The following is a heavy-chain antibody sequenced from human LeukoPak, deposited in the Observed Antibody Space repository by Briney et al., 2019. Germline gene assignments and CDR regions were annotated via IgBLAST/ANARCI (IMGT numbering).Heavy chain of an antibody. J-gene: IGHJ4*02. CDR3: AREGYDILTGYYGGQDY. CDR2: ITSSSSYI. D-gene: IGHD3-9*01. CDR1: GFSFCNTS. Sequence: GGCLRHSCVASGFSFCNTSVNWVRQAPGKRVGWVSAITSSSSYIYYADSVKGRLAISRDNTKNSLYLQMNSLRAEDTPVYYCAREGYDILTGYYGGQDYWGQGTLVTVSS. V-gene: IGHV3-21*01.